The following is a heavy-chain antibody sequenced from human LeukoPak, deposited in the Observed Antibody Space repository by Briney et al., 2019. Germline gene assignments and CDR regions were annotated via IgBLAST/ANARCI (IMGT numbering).Heavy chain of an antibody. CDR3: ARDSEAYYYDSSGYSFDY. CDR2: IIPIFGTA. Sequence: ASVKVSCKASGGTFSSYAISWVRQAPGQGLEWMGGIIPIFGTANYAQKFQGRVTITADESTSTAYMELSSLRSEDTAVYYCARDSEAYYYDSSGYSFDYWGQGTLVTVSS. D-gene: IGHD3-22*01. V-gene: IGHV1-69*13. J-gene: IGHJ4*02. CDR1: GGTFSSYA.